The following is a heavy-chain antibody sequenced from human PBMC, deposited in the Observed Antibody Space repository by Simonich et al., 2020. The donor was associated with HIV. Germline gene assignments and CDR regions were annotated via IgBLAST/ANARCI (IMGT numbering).Heavy chain of an antibody. V-gene: IGHV3-9*03. Sequence: EVQLVESGGGLVQPGRSLRLSCAASGFTFDDYAMHWVRQAPGKGLEWVSGMSWNSGSIGDADSVKSRFTISRDNAKNSLYLQMNSLRAEDMALYYCAKDRYSSSSGSFDYWGQGTLVTVSS. D-gene: IGHD6-6*01. CDR1: GFTFDDYA. J-gene: IGHJ4*02. CDR3: AKDRYSSSSGSFDY. CDR2: MSWNSGSI.